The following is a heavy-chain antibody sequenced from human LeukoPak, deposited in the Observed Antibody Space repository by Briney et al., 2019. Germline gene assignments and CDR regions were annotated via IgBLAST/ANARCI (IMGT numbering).Heavy chain of an antibody. D-gene: IGHD3-22*01. CDR1: GDSVRSYY. CDR2: ISDSGST. J-gene: IGHJ4*02. Sequence: SETLSLTCTVSGDSVRSYYWNWIRQPPRRGMEWIGYISDSGSTNYNPSLKGRVTISVDTSKNQFSLKLRSVTAADTAVYYCATSLYHDSRAYYPFDHWGQGTLVTVSS. CDR3: ATSLYHDSRAYYPFDH. V-gene: IGHV4-59*02.